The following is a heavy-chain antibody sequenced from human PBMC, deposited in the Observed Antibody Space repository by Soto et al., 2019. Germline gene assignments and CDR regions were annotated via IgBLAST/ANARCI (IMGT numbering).Heavy chain of an antibody. Sequence: ASVKVSCKXSGYTLTELSMHWVRQAPGKGLEWMGGFDPEDGETIYAQKFQGRVTMTEDTSTDTAYMELSSLRSEYTAMYYCARVGLDFWSGYYPRSFAYWGQGTPVTVSS. V-gene: IGHV1-24*01. J-gene: IGHJ4*02. CDR2: FDPEDGET. D-gene: IGHD3-3*01. CDR3: ARVGLDFWSGYYPRSFAY. CDR1: GYTLTELS.